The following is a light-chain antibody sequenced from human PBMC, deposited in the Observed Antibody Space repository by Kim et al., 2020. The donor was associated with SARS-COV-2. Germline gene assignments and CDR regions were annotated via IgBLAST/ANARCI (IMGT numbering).Light chain of an antibody. CDR2: SDD. CDR3: AAWDDSLNGVV. CDR1: SSSIESST. Sequence: GQRDTISCSGGSSSIESSTVNWCQQLPGTAPKLLIYSDDQGRAGVRDRFSGSTSGTSASLAISGIETEDKADYYCAAWDDSLNGVVFGGGTKLTVL. V-gene: IGLV1-44*01. J-gene: IGLJ2*01.